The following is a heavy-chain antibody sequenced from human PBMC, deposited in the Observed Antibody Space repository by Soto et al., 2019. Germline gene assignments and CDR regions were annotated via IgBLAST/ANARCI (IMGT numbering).Heavy chain of an antibody. CDR2: ISAYNGNT. Sequence: QVQLVQSGAEVKKPGASVKVSCKASGYTFTSYGISWVRQAPGQGLEWMGWISAYNGNTNYAQKLKGRVTMTTDTSTSTAYMELRSLRSDDTAVYYCARVITIFGVAEFTQSWGQGTLVTVSS. J-gene: IGHJ4*02. D-gene: IGHD3-3*01. CDR1: GYTFTSYG. V-gene: IGHV1-18*01. CDR3: ARVITIFGVAEFTQS.